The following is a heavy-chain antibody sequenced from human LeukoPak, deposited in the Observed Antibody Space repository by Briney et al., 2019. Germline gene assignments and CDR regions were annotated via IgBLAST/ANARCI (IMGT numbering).Heavy chain of an antibody. D-gene: IGHD6-19*01. V-gene: IGHV1-8*01. CDR2: MNPNSGNT. J-gene: IGHJ5*02. Sequence: ASVKVSCKASGYTFTTYDINWVRQATGQGLAWMGWMNPNSGNTGYTQKFQGRVTMTRNTSISTAYMELSSLRSEDTAVCYCARGRGSGHKENWFDPWGQGTLVTVSS. CDR1: GYTFTTYD. CDR3: ARGRGSGHKENWFDP.